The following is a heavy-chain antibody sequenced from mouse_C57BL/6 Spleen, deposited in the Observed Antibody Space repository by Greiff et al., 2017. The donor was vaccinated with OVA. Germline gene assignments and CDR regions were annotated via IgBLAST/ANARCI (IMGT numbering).Heavy chain of an antibody. Sequence: VQLQQPGAELVKPGASVKLSCKASGYTFTSYWMHWVKQRPGQGLEWIGMIHPNSGSTNYNEKFKSKATLTVDKSSSTAYMQLSSLTSEDSAVYYCARKGDYGSSDWYFDVWGTGTTVTVSS. CDR3: ARKGDYGSSDWYFDV. V-gene: IGHV1-64*01. CDR1: GYTFTSYW. D-gene: IGHD1-1*01. CDR2: IHPNSGST. J-gene: IGHJ1*03.